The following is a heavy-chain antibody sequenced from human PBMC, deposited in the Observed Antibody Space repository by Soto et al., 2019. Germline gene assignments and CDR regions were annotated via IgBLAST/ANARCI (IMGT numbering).Heavy chain of an antibody. CDR3: AKLKGGLGRFYGMDA. CDR1: GFSFRNYA. D-gene: IGHD3-3*01. Sequence: DEQLVESGGGSLQPGGSLRLSCAASGFSFRNYAMALVRQSPGKGLEWVSLVSSGGGSTNYADSVKGRFSISRDNSQNMLYLQMNALSGEDTALYYCAKLKGGLGRFYGMDAWGQGTMVIVS. V-gene: IGHV3-23*04. J-gene: IGHJ6*02. CDR2: VSSGGGST.